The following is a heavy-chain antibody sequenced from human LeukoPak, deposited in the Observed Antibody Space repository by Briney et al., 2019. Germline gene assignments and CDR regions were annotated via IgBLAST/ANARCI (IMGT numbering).Heavy chain of an antibody. CDR3: AKLYSSGWYYFDY. CDR2: ISGSAGGT. D-gene: IGHD6-19*01. Sequence: GGSLRLSCAASGFSFSRFAMSWVRQGPGKGLEWVSTISGSAGGTYYADSVKGRFTISRDNSKNTVYLQMNSLRAEDTAVYYCAKLYSSGWYYFDYWGQGTLVTVSS. V-gene: IGHV3-23*01. CDR1: GFSFSRFA. J-gene: IGHJ4*02.